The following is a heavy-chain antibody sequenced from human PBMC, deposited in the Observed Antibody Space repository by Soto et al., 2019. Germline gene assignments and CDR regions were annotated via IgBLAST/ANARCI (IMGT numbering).Heavy chain of an antibody. CDR3: ARVVVVVAATNYPYGWFDP. D-gene: IGHD2-15*01. J-gene: IGHJ5*02. CDR2: IYYSGST. Sequence: SETLSLTCTVSGGSISSGGYYWSWIRQHPGKGLEWIGYIYYSGSTYYNPSLKSRVTISVDTSKNQFSLKLSSVTAADTAVDYCARVVVVVAATNYPYGWFDPWGQGTLVTVSS. V-gene: IGHV4-31*03. CDR1: GGSISSGGYY.